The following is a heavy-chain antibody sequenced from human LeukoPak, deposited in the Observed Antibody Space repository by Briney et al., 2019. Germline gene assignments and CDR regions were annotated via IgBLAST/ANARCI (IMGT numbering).Heavy chain of an antibody. V-gene: IGHV4-34*01. Sequence: PSETLSLTCAVYGGSFSGYYWRWIRQPPGKGPEWIGEINHSGSTNYNPSLKSRVTISVDTSKNQFSLKLSSVTAADTAVYYCARVNTAMVYGSDYWGQGTLVTVSS. CDR1: GGSFSGYY. CDR2: INHSGST. CDR3: ARVNTAMVYGSDY. J-gene: IGHJ4*02. D-gene: IGHD5-18*01.